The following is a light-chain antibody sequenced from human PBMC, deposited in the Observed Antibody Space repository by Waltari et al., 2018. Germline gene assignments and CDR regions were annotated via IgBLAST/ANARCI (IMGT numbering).Light chain of an antibody. V-gene: IGLV4-69*02. CDR1: SGHSTSD. Sequence: VVNQSPSASASLGASVNLTCILSSGHSTSDIAWHQQQPGKGPRYLMKVHFDGYYTKGDGIPDRFLGSASGAERYLTISNLQSDDEADYYCQTWGTGIAKVFGGPTKVTVL. CDR3: QTWGTGIAKV. J-gene: IGLJ3*02. CDR2: VHFDGYY.